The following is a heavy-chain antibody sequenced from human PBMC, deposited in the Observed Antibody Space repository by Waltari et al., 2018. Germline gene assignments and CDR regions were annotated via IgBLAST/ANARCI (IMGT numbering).Heavy chain of an antibody. J-gene: IGHJ3*02. D-gene: IGHD3-10*01. V-gene: IGHV1-69*08. CDR2: IIPIFGTA. CDR3: ARDSEAYYYGSGRYDAFDI. CDR1: GGTFSSYA. Sequence: QVQLVQSGAEVKKPGSSVKVSCKASGGTFSSYAISWVRQAPGQGLEWMGRIIPIFGTANYAQKFQGRVTITADKSTSTAYMELSSLRSEDTAVYYCARDSEAYYYGSGRYDAFDIWGQGTMVTVSS.